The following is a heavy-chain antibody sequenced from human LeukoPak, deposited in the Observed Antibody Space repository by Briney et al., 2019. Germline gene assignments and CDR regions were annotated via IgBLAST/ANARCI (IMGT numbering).Heavy chain of an antibody. V-gene: IGHV3-21*01. CDR3: ARKYGSGSYYYMDV. J-gene: IGHJ6*03. CDR1: GFTFSSYS. Sequence: GGSLRLSCAASGFTFSSYSTNWVRQAPGKGLEWVSSISSSSSYIYYADSVKGRFTISRDNAKNSLYLQMNSLRAEDTAVYYCARKYGSGSYYYMDVWGKGTTVTVSS. CDR2: ISSSSSYI. D-gene: IGHD3-10*01.